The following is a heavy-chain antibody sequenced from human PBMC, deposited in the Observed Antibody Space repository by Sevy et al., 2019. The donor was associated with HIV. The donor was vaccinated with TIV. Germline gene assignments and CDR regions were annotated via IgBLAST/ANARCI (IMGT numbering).Heavy chain of an antibody. CDR2: ISYDGSNK. J-gene: IGHJ3*02. D-gene: IGHD3-22*01. CDR1: GFTFSSYA. V-gene: IGHV3-30-3*01. CDR3: ARDRVPSYYYDSSGYRLDAFDI. Sequence: GSLRLSCAASGFTFSSYAMHWVRQAPGKGLEWVAVISYDGSNKYYADSVKGRFTISRDNSKNTLYLQMNSLRAEDTAVYYCARDRVPSYYYDSSGYRLDAFDIWGQGTMVTVSS.